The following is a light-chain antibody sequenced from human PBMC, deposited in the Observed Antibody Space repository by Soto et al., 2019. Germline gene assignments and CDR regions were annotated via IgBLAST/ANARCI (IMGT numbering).Light chain of an antibody. J-gene: IGKJ5*01. CDR3: QQYNNWPIT. CDR2: AAS. CDR1: QNILSN. V-gene: IGKV3-15*01. Sequence: EIVMTQSPATLSVSPGERATLACRASQNILSNLAWYQQKPGQAPRLLIYAASTRATGIPSRFSDSGSGTEFTLTISSLQSEDFEIYYCQQYNNWPITFGQGTRLAIK.